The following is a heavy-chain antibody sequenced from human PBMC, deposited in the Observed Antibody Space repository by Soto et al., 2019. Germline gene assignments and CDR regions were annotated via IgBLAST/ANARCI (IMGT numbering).Heavy chain of an antibody. V-gene: IGHV1-3*01. CDR1: GYTFTSYS. D-gene: IGHD1-20*01. J-gene: IGHJ4*02. Sequence: QVQLVQSGAAMKKPGASVTVSCQASGYTFTSYSLHWVRQAPGQGLEWMGWINAGNGNTKYSQKFQGRVTFITDASATTADMELSSLMSEDTAVYFSARDNELLVWILDYWGQGSLVTGSS. CDR2: INAGNGNT. CDR3: ARDNELLVWILDY.